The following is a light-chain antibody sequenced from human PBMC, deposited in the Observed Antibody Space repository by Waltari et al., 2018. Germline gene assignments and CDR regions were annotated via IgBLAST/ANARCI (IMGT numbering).Light chain of an antibody. CDR3: QQYYTAPLN. CDR1: QSVLYSSNNKNY. J-gene: IGKJ4*01. Sequence: DIVMTQSPDSLAVSLVERATINCKSSQSVLYSSNNKNYLAWYQQKPGQPPKLLIYWASTRESGVPDRFSGSGSGTDFTLTISSLQAEDVAVYYCQQYYTAPLNFGGGTKVEIK. V-gene: IGKV4-1*01. CDR2: WAS.